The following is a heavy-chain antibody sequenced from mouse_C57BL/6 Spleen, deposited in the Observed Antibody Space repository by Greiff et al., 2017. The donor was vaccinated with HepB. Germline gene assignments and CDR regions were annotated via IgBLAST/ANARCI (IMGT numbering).Heavy chain of an antibody. J-gene: IGHJ1*03. CDR2: IRNKANNHAT. CDR3: TRNGYYGSSPYWYFDV. Sequence: EVKLMESGGGLVQPGGSMKLSCAASGFTFSDAWMDWVRQSPEKGLEWVAEIRNKANNHATYYAESVKGRFTISRDDSKSSVYLQMNSLRAEDTGIDYCTRNGYYGSSPYWYFDVWGTGTTVTVSS. CDR1: GFTFSDAW. D-gene: IGHD1-1*01. V-gene: IGHV6-6*01.